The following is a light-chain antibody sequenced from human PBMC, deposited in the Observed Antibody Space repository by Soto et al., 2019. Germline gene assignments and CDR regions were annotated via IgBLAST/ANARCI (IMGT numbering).Light chain of an antibody. CDR3: SSFVSNRDVV. CDR2: EVS. J-gene: IGLJ2*01. CDR1: SSDVGGYNY. Sequence: QSALTQPASVSGSPGQSITISCTGTSSDVGGYNYVSWYQQHPGKAPILMIYEVSNRPSGVSNRFSGSKSGNTASLTISGLQAEDEAVYFCSSFVSNRDVVFGGGTKVTVL. V-gene: IGLV2-14*01.